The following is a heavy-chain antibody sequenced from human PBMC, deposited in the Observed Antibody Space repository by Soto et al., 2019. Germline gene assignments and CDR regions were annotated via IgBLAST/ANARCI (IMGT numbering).Heavy chain of an antibody. Sequence: ASVKVSCTVSGHILSDLYMHLVRQAPGKGLEWMRGFDPEDRKTIYAQKFQGRVTMTEDTSTVTAYMDLSGLTSDDSAVYYCTVGVGATLWFDPWGQGTLVTVSS. V-gene: IGHV1-24*01. CDR1: GHILSDLY. J-gene: IGHJ5*02. D-gene: IGHD1-26*01. CDR3: TVGVGATLWFDP. CDR2: FDPEDRKT.